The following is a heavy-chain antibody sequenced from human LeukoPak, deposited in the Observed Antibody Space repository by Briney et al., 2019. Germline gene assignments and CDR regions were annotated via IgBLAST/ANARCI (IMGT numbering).Heavy chain of an antibody. Sequence: GSVKVSCKASGYTFTGYYMHWVRQAPGQGLEWMGWINPNSGGKNYAQKFQGRVTMTRDTSISTAYMELSRLRSDDTAVYYCARDEVLESNSWLFDYWGQGTLVTVPS. CDR3: ARDEVLESNSWLFDY. V-gene: IGHV1-2*02. CDR1: GYTFTGYY. CDR2: INPNSGGK. D-gene: IGHD6-13*01. J-gene: IGHJ4*02.